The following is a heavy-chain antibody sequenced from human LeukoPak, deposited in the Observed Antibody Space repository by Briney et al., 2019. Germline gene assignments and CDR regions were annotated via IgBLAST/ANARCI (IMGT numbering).Heavy chain of an antibody. Sequence: PGGSLRLSCAASGFTFSSYGMHWVRQAPGKGLEWVAFIRYDGSNKYYADSVKGRFTISRDNAKNSLYLQMNGLRAEDTAVYYCARGVKSAIGKWNYVWFDPWGPGTLVTVSS. J-gene: IGHJ5*02. V-gene: IGHV3-30*02. CDR3: ARGVKSAIGKWNYVWFDP. D-gene: IGHD1-7*01. CDR2: IRYDGSNK. CDR1: GFTFSSYG.